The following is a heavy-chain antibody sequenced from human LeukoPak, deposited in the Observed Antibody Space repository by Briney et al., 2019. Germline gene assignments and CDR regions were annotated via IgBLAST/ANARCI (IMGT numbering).Heavy chain of an antibody. CDR2: IYDRGPA. CDR1: GYAITSGGFS. J-gene: IGHJ5*02. CDR3: ARSRQASGLFSS. V-gene: IGHV4-30-2*01. D-gene: IGHD3-10*01. Sequence: SQTLSLTCTVSGYAITSGGFSWNWIRQPPGKGLEWIGCIYDRGPAHYNPSLKSRFTISVDRPKNQFFLNVTSLTAADTAVYYCARSRQASGLFSSWGQGTLVVVSS.